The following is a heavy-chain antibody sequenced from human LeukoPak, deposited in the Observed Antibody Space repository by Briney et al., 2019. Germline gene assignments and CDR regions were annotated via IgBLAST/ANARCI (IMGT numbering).Heavy chain of an antibody. J-gene: IGHJ4*02. CDR1: GFTFSSYW. Sequence: PGGSLRLSCAASGFTFSSYWMSWGRQAPGKGLEWVVNINRDGGEKYHVDSVKGRFTISRDNAKNSLYLQMNSLRTEDTAIYYCARAPEGSGSSYYFDYWGQGILVTVSS. D-gene: IGHD3-10*01. CDR2: INRDGGEK. CDR3: ARAPEGSGSSYYFDY. V-gene: IGHV3-7*01.